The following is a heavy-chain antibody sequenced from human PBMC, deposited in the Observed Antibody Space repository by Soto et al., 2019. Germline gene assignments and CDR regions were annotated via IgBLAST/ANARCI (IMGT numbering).Heavy chain of an antibody. CDR2: ISGSGGST. V-gene: IGHV3-23*01. Sequence: EVQLLESGGGLVQPGGSLRLSCAASGFTFSSYAMRWVRQAPGKGLEWVSAISGSGGSTYYADSVKGRFTISRDNSKNTLYLKMNSLRAEDPAVYYCARRGSGSYYDYWGQGTLVTVSS. J-gene: IGHJ4*02. D-gene: IGHD1-26*01. CDR1: GFTFSSYA. CDR3: ARRGSGSYYDY.